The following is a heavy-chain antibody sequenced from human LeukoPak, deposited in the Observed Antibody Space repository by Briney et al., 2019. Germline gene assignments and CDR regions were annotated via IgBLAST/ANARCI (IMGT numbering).Heavy chain of an antibody. Sequence: KASETLSLTCTAPGGSISSGGYYWSWIRQHPGKGLEWIGYIYYSGSTNYNPSLKSRVTISVDTSKNQFSLKLSSVTAADTAVYYCARERGYCSSTSCYTEYDYWGQGTLVTVSS. D-gene: IGHD2-2*02. V-gene: IGHV4-61*08. CDR2: IYYSGST. CDR3: ARERGYCSSTSCYTEYDY. CDR1: GGSISSGGYY. J-gene: IGHJ4*02.